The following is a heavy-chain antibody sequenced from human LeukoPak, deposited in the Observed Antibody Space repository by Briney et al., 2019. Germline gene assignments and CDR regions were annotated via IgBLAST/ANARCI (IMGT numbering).Heavy chain of an antibody. V-gene: IGHV4-34*01. Sequence: PSETLSLTCAVYGGSFSGYYWSWIRQPPGKGLEWIGEINHSGSTNYNPSLKSRVTISVDTSKNQFSLKLSSVTAADTAVYCCAREGSAFDIWGQGTMVTVSS. J-gene: IGHJ3*02. CDR1: GGSFSGYY. CDR2: INHSGST. CDR3: AREGSAFDI.